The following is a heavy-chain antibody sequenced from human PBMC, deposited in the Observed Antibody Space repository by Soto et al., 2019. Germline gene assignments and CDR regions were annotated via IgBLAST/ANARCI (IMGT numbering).Heavy chain of an antibody. CDR3: AKGRTGSIQLGSFGDNAFDV. Sequence: EVQLVESGGGLVQPGRSLRLSCVASEFTFEDYAMHWVRQAPGKGLEWVSGISWNSGTLVYADSVKGRFIISRDNAKNSLLLKMHRVIAEDTALYFCAKGRTGSIQLGSFGDNAFDVWGQGTMVTVSS. J-gene: IGHJ3*01. CDR2: ISWNSGTL. CDR1: EFTFEDYA. V-gene: IGHV3-9*01. D-gene: IGHD2-8*02.